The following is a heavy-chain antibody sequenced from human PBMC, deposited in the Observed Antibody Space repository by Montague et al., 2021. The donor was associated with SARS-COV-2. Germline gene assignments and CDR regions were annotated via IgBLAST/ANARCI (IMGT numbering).Heavy chain of an antibody. V-gene: IGHV4-59*01. Sequence: SETLSLTCTVSNGSISSYYWSWVRQPPGKRLEWIGSIYYRGSTNYNPSLESRVTMSVDTSKNQFSLKLRSVTAADTAVYFCAREGLNNWFDPWGQGTLVIVSS. CDR3: AREGLNNWFDP. CDR1: NGSISSYY. CDR2: IYYRGST. J-gene: IGHJ5*02.